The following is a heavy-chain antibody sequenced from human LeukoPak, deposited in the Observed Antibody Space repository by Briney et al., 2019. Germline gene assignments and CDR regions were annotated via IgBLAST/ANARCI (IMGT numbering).Heavy chain of an antibody. J-gene: IGHJ4*02. CDR2: ISGSGGST. V-gene: IGHV3-23*01. CDR1: GFTFSSYA. Sequence: GGSLRLSCAASGFTFSSYAMSWVRQAPGKGLEWVSAISGSGGSTYYADSVKGRFTISRDNSKNTLYLQMNSLRAEDTAVYYCAKRLRYFDWLFRQALDYWGQGTLVTVSS. D-gene: IGHD3-9*01. CDR3: AKRLRYFDWLFRQALDY.